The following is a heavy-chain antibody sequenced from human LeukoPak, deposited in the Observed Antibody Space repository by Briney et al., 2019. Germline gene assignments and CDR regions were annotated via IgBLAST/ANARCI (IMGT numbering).Heavy chain of an antibody. V-gene: IGHV1-18*01. CDR2: ISAYNGNT. J-gene: IGHJ6*03. D-gene: IGHD4-17*01. Sequence: ASVTVSCKASGYTFTSYGISWVRQAPGQGLEWMGWISAYNGNTNYAQKFQGRVTMITDTSTSTAYMELRSLRSDDTAVYYCARRGGKNYGDYVLYYYYMDVWGTGTTVTVSS. CDR3: ARRGGKNYGDYVLYYYYMDV. CDR1: GYTFTSYG.